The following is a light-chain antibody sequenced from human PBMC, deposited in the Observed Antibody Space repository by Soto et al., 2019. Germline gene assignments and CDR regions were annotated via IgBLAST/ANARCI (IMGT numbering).Light chain of an antibody. Sequence: QSVLTQPPSASGTPGQRVTISCYGSSSNIGNNYVYWYQMVPGTAPKLLIYRNNQRPSGVPDRFSGSRSGTSASLAISGLRSEDEADYYCAAWDDSLSGRGVFGGGTKVTVL. CDR3: AAWDDSLSGRGV. V-gene: IGLV1-47*01. CDR1: SSNIGNNY. J-gene: IGLJ2*01. CDR2: RNN.